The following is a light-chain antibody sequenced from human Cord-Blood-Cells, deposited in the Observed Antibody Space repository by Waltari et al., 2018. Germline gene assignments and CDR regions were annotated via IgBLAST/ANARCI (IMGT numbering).Light chain of an antibody. CDR1: SSDVGGYNY. J-gene: IGLJ1*01. CDR3: SSYTSSSTLV. V-gene: IGLV2-14*01. Sequence: QSALTQPASVSGSPGQSITISCTGTSSDVGGYNYASWYQQHPGKAPKLMIYDVSNRPSGVSNGFSGSKSGNTASLTISGLQAEDEADYYCSSYTSSSTLVFGTGTKVTVL. CDR2: DVS.